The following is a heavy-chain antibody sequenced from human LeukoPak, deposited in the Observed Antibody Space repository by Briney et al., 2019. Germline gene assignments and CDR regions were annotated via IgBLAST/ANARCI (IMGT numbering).Heavy chain of an antibody. J-gene: IGHJ4*02. V-gene: IGHV3-23*01. Sequence: GGSLRLSCAASGFTFSSYGMSWVRQAPGKGLEWVSAISGSGGSTYYADSVKGRFTISRDNSKNTLYLQMNSLRAEDTAVYYCARDLFSNYEYFDYWGQETLVTVSS. CDR2: ISGSGGST. CDR1: GFTFSSYG. CDR3: ARDLFSNYEYFDY. D-gene: IGHD4-11*01.